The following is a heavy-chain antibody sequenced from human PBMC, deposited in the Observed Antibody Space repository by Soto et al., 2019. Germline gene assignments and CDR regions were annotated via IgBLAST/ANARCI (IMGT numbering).Heavy chain of an antibody. V-gene: IGHV3-33*01. Sequence: GGSLRLSCAASGFIFSSFGMHWVRQAPGKGLEWVAHIWYDGSNTYYADSVKGRFTISRDNSRNTLYLQMNSLRAEDTAVYHCVRDLLGSGGHFDYWGQGTPVTVSS. J-gene: IGHJ4*02. D-gene: IGHD7-27*01. CDR3: VRDLLGSGGHFDY. CDR1: GFIFSSFG. CDR2: IWYDGSNT.